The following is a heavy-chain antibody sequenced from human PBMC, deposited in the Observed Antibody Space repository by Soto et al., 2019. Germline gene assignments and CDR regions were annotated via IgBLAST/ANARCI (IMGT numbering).Heavy chain of an antibody. Sequence: GGSLRLSCAASGFTFSSYAMSWVRQAPGKGLEWVSAISGSGGSTYYADSVKGRFTISRDNSKNTLYLQMNSLRAEDTAVYYCAKVGRSSWYFNWFDPWGQGTLVTVSS. D-gene: IGHD6-13*01. CDR1: GFTFSSYA. CDR3: AKVGRSSWYFNWFDP. CDR2: ISGSGGST. V-gene: IGHV3-23*01. J-gene: IGHJ5*02.